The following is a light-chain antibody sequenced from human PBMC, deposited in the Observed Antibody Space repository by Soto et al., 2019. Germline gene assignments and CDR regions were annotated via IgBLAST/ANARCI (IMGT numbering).Light chain of an antibody. CDR2: DAS. CDR1: QNINNY. J-gene: IGKJ5*01. Sequence: DIQMTPSPSSLSSPVGDIVTITCQASQNINNYLNWYQQKPGRAPKLLIYDASNLEAGVPSRFRGGGSGTDFTFTISRLQPEDIATYYCQQYENLPTFGQGTRLEI. CDR3: QQYENLPT. V-gene: IGKV1-33*01.